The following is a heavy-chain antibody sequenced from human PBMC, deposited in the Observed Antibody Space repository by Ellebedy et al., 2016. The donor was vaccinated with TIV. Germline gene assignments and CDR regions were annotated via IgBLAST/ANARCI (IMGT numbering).Heavy chain of an antibody. J-gene: IGHJ4*02. V-gene: IGHV4-4*02. Sequence: MPSETLSLTCAVSGDSINTNSWWSWVRQPPGKGLDWIGEIYHSVSTNHNPSLKSRVTISVDTSKNQFSLKLSSVTAADTAVYYCARAAQPNCSGGSCYRIDYWGQGTLVTVSS. CDR2: IYHSVST. D-gene: IGHD2-15*01. CDR3: ARAAQPNCSGGSCYRIDY. CDR1: GDSINTNSW.